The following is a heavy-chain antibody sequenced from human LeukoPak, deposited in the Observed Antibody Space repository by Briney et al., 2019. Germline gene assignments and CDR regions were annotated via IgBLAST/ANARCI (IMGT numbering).Heavy chain of an antibody. CDR3: ARTPKSSGYGDYYYGMDV. V-gene: IGHV3-23*01. Sequence: GGSLRLSCAASGFTFSSYAMNWVRQTPGKGLEWVSSISASGGSTYHADSVKGRFTISRDNSKNTLYLQMNSLRAEDTAVYYCARTPKSSGYGDYYYGMDVWGQGTTVTVSS. CDR1: GFTFSSYA. J-gene: IGHJ6*02. CDR2: ISASGGST. D-gene: IGHD3-22*01.